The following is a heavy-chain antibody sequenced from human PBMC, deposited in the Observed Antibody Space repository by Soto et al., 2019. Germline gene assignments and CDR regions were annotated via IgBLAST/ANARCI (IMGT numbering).Heavy chain of an antibody. J-gene: IGHJ6*02. D-gene: IGHD6-19*01. CDR1: GGSISSGGYY. CDR2: IYYSGST. V-gene: IGHV4-31*03. CDR3: ARDPRIAVAAAYYYYGMDV. Sequence: QVQLQESGPGLVKPSQTLSLTCTVSGGSISSGGYYWSWIRQHPGKGLEWIGYIYYSGSTYYNPSLKSRVTISVDTSKNQFSLKLSSVTAADTAVYYCARDPRIAVAAAYYYYGMDVWGQGTTVTVSS.